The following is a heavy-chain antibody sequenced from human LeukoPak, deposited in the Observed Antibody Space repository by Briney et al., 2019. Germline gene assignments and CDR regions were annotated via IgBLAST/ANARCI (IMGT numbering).Heavy chain of an antibody. CDR3: AKDSARYFDSPVDY. V-gene: IGHV3-23*01. CDR2: ISGSGGST. J-gene: IGHJ4*02. Sequence: GGSLRLSCAASGFTFSDYYMSWIRQAPGKGLEWVSAISGSGGSTYYADSVKGRFTISRDNSKNTLYLQMNSLRAEDTAVYYCAKDSARYFDSPVDYWGQGTLVTVSS. CDR1: GFTFSDYY. D-gene: IGHD3-9*01.